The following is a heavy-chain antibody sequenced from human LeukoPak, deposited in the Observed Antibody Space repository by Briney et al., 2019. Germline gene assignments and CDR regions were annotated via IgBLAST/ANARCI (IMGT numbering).Heavy chain of an antibody. Sequence: SETLSLTCTVSGGSISSYYWSWIRQPPGKGLEWIGYIYYSGSTNYNPSLKSRVTISVDTSKNQFSLKLSSVTAADTAVYYCARGSFWSAPPRAFDIWGQGTVVTVSS. V-gene: IGHV4-59*01. CDR3: ARGSFWSAPPRAFDI. D-gene: IGHD3-3*01. J-gene: IGHJ3*02. CDR2: IYYSGST. CDR1: GGSISSYY.